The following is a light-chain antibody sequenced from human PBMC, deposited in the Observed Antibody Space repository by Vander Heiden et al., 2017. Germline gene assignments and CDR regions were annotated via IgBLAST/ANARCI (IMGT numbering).Light chain of an antibody. CDR3: MIWHSSAVV. J-gene: IGLJ2*01. Sequence: QAVLTQPSSLSASPGPSASLTCTLRSGINVDTYRIYWYQQKPESPPQDLLRYKSDSDKQQGSGVPSRFSGSKDASANAGILLISGLQSEDEADYYCMIWHSSAVVFGGGTKLTVL. CDR2: YKSDSDK. V-gene: IGLV5-45*02. CDR1: SGINVDTYR.